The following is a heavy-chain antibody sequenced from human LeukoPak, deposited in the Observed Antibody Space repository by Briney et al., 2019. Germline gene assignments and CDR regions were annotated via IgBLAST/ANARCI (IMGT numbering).Heavy chain of an antibody. D-gene: IGHD6-6*01. CDR3: ARVLIGSSSFDP. CDR2: INPNSGDT. V-gene: IGHV1-2*02. J-gene: IGHJ5*02. Sequence: ASVKVSCKASVDTFTGFYIHWVRQAPGQGLEWMGWINPNSGDTNYAQKFQDRVTLTRDTSISTAYMELSALTSDDTAIYYCARVLIGSSSFDPWGQGTLVTVSS. CDR1: VDTFTGFY.